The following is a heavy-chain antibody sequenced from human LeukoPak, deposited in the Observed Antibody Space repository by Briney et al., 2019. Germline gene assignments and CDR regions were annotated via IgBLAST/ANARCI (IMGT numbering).Heavy chain of an antibody. D-gene: IGHD3-16*01. V-gene: IGHV3-9*01. CDR3: AKDLLRRAMLNAFDI. CDR2: ISWNSGSI. CDR1: GFTFDDYA. J-gene: IGHJ3*02. Sequence: GGSLRLSCAASGFTFDDYAMHRVRQAPGKGLEWVSGISWNSGSIGYAESVKGRFTISRDNAKNSLYLQMNSLRAEDTALYYCAKDLLRRAMLNAFDIWGQGTMVTVSS.